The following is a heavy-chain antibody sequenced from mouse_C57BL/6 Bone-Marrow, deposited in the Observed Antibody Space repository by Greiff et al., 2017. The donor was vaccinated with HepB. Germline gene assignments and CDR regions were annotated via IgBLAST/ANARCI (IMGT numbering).Heavy chain of an antibody. CDR2: ISDGGSYT. CDR1: GFTFSSYA. V-gene: IGHV5-4*01. D-gene: IGHD2-4*01. Sequence: EVQLVESGGGLVKPGGSLKLSCAASGFTFSSYAMSWVRQTPEKRLEWVATISDGGSYTYYPDNVKGRFTISRDNAKNNLYLQMSNLKSEDTAMYYCARDYDYADAIDYWGQGNSVTVSS. CDR3: ARDYDYADAIDY. J-gene: IGHJ4*01.